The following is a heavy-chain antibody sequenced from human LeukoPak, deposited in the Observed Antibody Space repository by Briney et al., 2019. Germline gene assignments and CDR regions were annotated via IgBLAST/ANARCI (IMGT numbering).Heavy chain of an antibody. D-gene: IGHD3-22*01. CDR2: INAGNGNT. V-gene: IGHV1-3*01. J-gene: IGHJ4*02. CDR1: GYTFTTYA. Sequence: ASVKVSCKASGYTFTTYAVHWVRQAPGQRLEWMGWINAGNGNTNYSQRFQGRITFTRDTSASTAYVELSSLRSEDTAVYYCARDLGVVVIPTGEYYFDYWGQGTLVTVSS. CDR3: ARDLGVVVIPTGEYYFDY.